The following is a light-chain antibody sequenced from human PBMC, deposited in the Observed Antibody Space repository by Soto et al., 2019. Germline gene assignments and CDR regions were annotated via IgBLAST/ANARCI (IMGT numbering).Light chain of an antibody. CDR2: EGS. CDR3: CSYAGSGR. CDR1: SSDVGSYNL. V-gene: IGLV2-23*01. J-gene: IGLJ6*01. Sequence: QSALTQPASVSGSPGQSITISCTGTSSDVGSYNLVSWYKQHPGKAPKLMIYEGSKRPSGVSNRFSGSKSGNTASLTLSGLQAEDEADYSCCSYAGSGRVGSGTQLTVL.